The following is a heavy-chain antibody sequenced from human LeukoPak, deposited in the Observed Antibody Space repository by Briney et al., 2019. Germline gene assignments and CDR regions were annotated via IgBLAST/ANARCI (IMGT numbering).Heavy chain of an antibody. CDR1: GGSITKNGYY. D-gene: IGHD6-19*01. CDR3: CGSGWFAGPFGY. CDR2: MHYSGST. V-gene: IGHV4-39*07. Sequence: PSETLSLTCSVSGGSITKNGYYWGWIRQSPETGLEWIGSMHYSGSTYYNPSLNSRVTISVDTSKNQFSLKLTSVTAADTAVYYCCGSGWFAGPFGYWGQGALVTVSS. J-gene: IGHJ4*02.